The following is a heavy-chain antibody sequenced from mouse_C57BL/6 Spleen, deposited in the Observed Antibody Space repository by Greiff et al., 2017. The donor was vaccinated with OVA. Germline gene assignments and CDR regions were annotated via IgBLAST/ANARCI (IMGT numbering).Heavy chain of an antibody. D-gene: IGHD2-2*01. CDR3: ARGMVTTKGYYYAMDY. J-gene: IGHJ4*01. CDR1: GYTFTSYW. Sequence: QVQLQQPGAELVKPGASVKLSCKASGYTFTSYWMQWVKQRPGQGLEWIGEIDPSDSYTNYNQKFKGKATLTVDTSSSTAYMQLSSLTSEDSAVYYGARGMVTTKGYYYAMDYWGQGTSVTVSS. CDR2: IDPSDSYT. V-gene: IGHV1-50*01.